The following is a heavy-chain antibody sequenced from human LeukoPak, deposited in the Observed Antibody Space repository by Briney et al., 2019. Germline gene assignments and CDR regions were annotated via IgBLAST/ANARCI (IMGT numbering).Heavy chain of an antibody. CDR3: AKSNSLLTYYSDKLHDY. D-gene: IGHD3-22*01. CDR2: ISGSGGST. J-gene: IGHJ4*02. Sequence: GGSLRLSCAASGFTFSSYAMSWVRQAPGKGLEWVSAISGSGGSTYYADSVNGRFTISRDNSKNTLYLKMNSLRAEDTAVYYCAKSNSLLTYYSDKLHDYWGQGTLVTVSS. CDR1: GFTFSSYA. V-gene: IGHV3-23*01.